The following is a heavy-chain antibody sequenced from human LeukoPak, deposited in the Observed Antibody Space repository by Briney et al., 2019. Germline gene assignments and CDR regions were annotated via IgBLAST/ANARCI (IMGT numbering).Heavy chain of an antibody. CDR3: ARDALFYCSGGSCYSV. V-gene: IGHV4-39*02. CDR2: IYYSGNT. D-gene: IGHD2-15*01. J-gene: IGHJ4*02. CDR1: GVSISSSNSY. Sequence: SETLSLTCTVSGVSISSSNSYWGWIRQPPGKGLEWIGSIYYSGNTYYNASLKSQVSISIDTSKNQFSLKLTSVTAADTAVYYCARDALFYCSGGSCYSVWGQGTLVTVSS.